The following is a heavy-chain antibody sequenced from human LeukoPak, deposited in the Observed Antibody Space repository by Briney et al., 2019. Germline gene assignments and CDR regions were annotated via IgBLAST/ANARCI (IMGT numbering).Heavy chain of an antibody. D-gene: IGHD2-21*02. Sequence: GGSLRLSCAASGFTFSSYVMHWVRQAPGKGLEWVAIISYDGSNEYYADSVKGRYTISRDNSKNTLYLQMNSLRAADTAVYYSSPAIIGYWGQGTLVTVSS. CDR1: GFTFSSYV. CDR3: SPAIIGY. V-gene: IGHV3-30*04. CDR2: ISYDGSNE. J-gene: IGHJ4*02.